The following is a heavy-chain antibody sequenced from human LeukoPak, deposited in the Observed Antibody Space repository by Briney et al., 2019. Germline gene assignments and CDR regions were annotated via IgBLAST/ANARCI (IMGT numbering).Heavy chain of an antibody. CDR1: GGSISSSNYY. CDR2: IYYSGST. Sequence: SETLSLTCSVSGGSISSSNYYWAWIRQPPGKGLEWIGSIYYSGSTYYNPSLKSRVTISVDTSKNQFSLKLSSVTAADTAVYYCARDIGEQWLGDFDYWGQGTLVTVSS. J-gene: IGHJ4*02. D-gene: IGHD6-19*01. CDR3: ARDIGEQWLGDFDY. V-gene: IGHV4-39*07.